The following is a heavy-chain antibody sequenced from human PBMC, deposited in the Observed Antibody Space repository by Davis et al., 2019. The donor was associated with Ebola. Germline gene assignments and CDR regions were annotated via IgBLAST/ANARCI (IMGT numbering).Heavy chain of an antibody. CDR3: ARYLTSSSLDA. D-gene: IGHD6-6*01. Sequence: GESLKISCAASGFTFSSYAMSWVRQAPGKGLEWVSAISGSGGSTYYADSVKGRFTISRDNAKDSLYLQMDSLRDEDTAVYYCARYLTSSSLDAWGPGTTVTVSS. CDR1: GFTFSSYA. V-gene: IGHV3-23*01. J-gene: IGHJ6*02. CDR2: ISGSGGST.